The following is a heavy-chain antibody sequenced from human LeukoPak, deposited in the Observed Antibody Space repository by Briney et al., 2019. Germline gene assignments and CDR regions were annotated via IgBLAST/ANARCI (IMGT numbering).Heavy chain of an antibody. J-gene: IGHJ4*02. D-gene: IGHD3-10*01. CDR2: SHTGGSI. V-gene: IGHV4-4*08. Sequence: SETLSLTCTVSGVSISGFYWNWIRQPPRKGLEWVGYSHTGGSISSNPSLNSRVAFSMDTSKNQVSLRLNSVTAADTAVYYCARRRGGFGEGEFDYWGQGIPVTVST. CDR1: GVSISGFY. CDR3: ARRRGGFGEGEFDY.